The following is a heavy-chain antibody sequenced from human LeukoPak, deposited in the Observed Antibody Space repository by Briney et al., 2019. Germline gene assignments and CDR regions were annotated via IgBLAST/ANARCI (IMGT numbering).Heavy chain of an antibody. CDR2: IIPIFGTA. D-gene: IGHD6-13*01. Sequence: SVKVSCKASGGTFSSYAISWVRQAPGQGLEWMGRIIPIFGTANYAQKFQGRVTTTTDESTSTAYMELSSLRSEDTAVYYCARAARAPGYSSSWSPFDYWGQGTLVTVSS. CDR1: GGTFSSYA. J-gene: IGHJ4*02. V-gene: IGHV1-69*05. CDR3: ARAARAPGYSSSWSPFDY.